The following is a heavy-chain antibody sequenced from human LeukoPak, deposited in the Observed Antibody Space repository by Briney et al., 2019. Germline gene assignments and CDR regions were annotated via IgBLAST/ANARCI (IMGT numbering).Heavy chain of an antibody. CDR2: SYTSGST. CDR1: GDSISSGFYY. D-gene: IGHD5-18*01. CDR3: ARSGYSHGYYTNWFDP. J-gene: IGHJ5*02. Sequence: RASQTLSLTCTVSGDSISSGFYYWSWIRQPPGKGLEWIGRSYTSGSTNYNPSLKSRVTISVDTSKNQFSLKLSSVTAADTAVYYCARSGYSHGYYTNWFDPWGQGTLVTVSS. V-gene: IGHV4-61*02.